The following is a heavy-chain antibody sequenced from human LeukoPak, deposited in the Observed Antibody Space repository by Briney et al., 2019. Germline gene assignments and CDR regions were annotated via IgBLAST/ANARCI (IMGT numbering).Heavy chain of an antibody. CDR1: GGSFSGYY. CDR3: ARENTNCSSTSCYPGYYYYYYRDV. V-gene: IGHV4-34*01. Sequence: SETLSLTCAVYGGSFSGYYWSWIRQPPGKGLEWIGEINHSGSTDYNPSLKSRVTISVDTSKNQFSLKLSSVTAADTAVYYCARENTNCSSTSCYPGYYYYYYRDVGGKGTTVTVSS. J-gene: IGHJ6*03. D-gene: IGHD2-2*01. CDR2: INHSGST.